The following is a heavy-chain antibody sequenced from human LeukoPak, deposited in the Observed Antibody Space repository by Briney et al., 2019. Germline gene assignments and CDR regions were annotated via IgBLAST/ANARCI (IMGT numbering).Heavy chain of an antibody. CDR3: AKDSGVGATFDY. V-gene: IGHV3-9*01. CDR2: ISWNSGSI. J-gene: IGHJ4*02. D-gene: IGHD1-26*01. CDR1: GFTFDDYA. Sequence: PGRSLRLSCAASGFTFDDYAMHWVRQAPGKGLEWVSGISWNSGSIGYADSVKGRFTISRDNAKNSLYLQMNSLRAEDTAVYYCAKDSGVGATFDYWGQGTLVTVSS.